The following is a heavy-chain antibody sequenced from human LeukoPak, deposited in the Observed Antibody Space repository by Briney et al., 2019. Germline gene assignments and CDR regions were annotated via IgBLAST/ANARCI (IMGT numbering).Heavy chain of an antibody. J-gene: IGHJ4*02. Sequence: GGSLRLSCAASGFTFSTYSMNWVRQAPGKGLEWVSSISSSSSYIYYADSVKGRFTISRDNAKNSLYLQMNSLRAEDTAVYYCARFSMSSPLVDYWGQGTLVTVSS. CDR2: ISSSSSYI. CDR1: GFTFSTYS. D-gene: IGHD5/OR15-5a*01. V-gene: IGHV3-21*01. CDR3: ARFSMSSPLVDY.